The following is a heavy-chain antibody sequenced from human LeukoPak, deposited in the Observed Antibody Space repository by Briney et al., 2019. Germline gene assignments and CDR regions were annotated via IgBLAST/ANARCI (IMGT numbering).Heavy chain of an antibody. CDR2: IIPIFGTA. D-gene: IGHD5-12*01. CDR3: AWVMATTGHNWFDP. Sequence: GSSVKVSCKASGGTFSSYAISWVRQAPGQGLEWMGGIIPIFGTANYAQKFQGRVTITADESTSTAYMELSSLRSEDTAVYSCAWVMATTGHNWFDPWGQGTLVTVSS. J-gene: IGHJ5*02. CDR1: GGTFSSYA. V-gene: IGHV1-69*01.